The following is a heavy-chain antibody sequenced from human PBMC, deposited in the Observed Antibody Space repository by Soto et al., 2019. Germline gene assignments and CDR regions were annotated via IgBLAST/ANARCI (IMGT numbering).Heavy chain of an antibody. CDR3: ARRGLSRSSTFRYHYYGMDV. CDR2: MNPNSGNT. V-gene: IGHV1-8*01. J-gene: IGHJ6*02. Sequence: QVQLVQSGAEVKKPGASVKVSCKASGYTFTSYDINWVRQATGQGLEWMGWMNPNSGNTDYAQKFQGRVTITRNTSISTAYMELSSLRSEDTAVYYCARRGLSRSSTFRYHYYGMDVWGQGTTVTVSS. CDR1: GYTFTSYD. D-gene: IGHD6-6*01.